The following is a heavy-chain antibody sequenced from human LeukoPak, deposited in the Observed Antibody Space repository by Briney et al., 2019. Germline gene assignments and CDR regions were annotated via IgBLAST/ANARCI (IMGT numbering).Heavy chain of an antibody. CDR2: INHSGST. J-gene: IGHJ4*02. D-gene: IGHD3-22*01. CDR3: ARAGGHYDSRGFDY. CDR1: GGSFSGYY. Sequence: SETLSLTCAVYGGSFSGYYWSWIRQPPGKGLEWIGEINHSGSTNYNPSLKSRVTISVDTSKNQFSLKLSSVTAADTAVYYCARAGGHYDSRGFDYWGQGTLVTVSS. V-gene: IGHV4-34*01.